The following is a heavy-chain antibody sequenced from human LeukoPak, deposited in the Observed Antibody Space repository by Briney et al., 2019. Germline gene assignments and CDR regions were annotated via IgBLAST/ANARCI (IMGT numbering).Heavy chain of an antibody. V-gene: IGHV5-10-1*01. D-gene: IGHD2-21*02. CDR3: ARHIGVVTYYYYGMDV. J-gene: IGHJ6*02. Sequence: GESLKISCKGSGYSSTSYWISWVRQMPGKGLEWMGRIDPSDSYTNYSPSFQGHVTISADKSISTAYLQWSSLKASDTAMYYCARHIGVVTYYYYGMDVWGQGTTVTVSS. CDR1: GYSSTSYW. CDR2: IDPSDSYT.